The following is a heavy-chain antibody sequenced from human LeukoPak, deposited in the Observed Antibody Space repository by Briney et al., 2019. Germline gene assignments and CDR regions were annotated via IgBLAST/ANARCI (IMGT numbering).Heavy chain of an antibody. D-gene: IGHD2-15*01. V-gene: IGHV3-30*18. CDR3: AKGLQVAWPPDY. Sequence: GGSLRLSCAASGFSFSNYVMYWVRQAPRKGLEWVAVISYDGNNKYYADSVKGRFTISRDNSKNTLYLQMSSLRGEDTAVYYCAKGLQVAWPPDYWGQGILVTVSS. J-gene: IGHJ4*01. CDR2: ISYDGNNK. CDR1: GFSFSNYV.